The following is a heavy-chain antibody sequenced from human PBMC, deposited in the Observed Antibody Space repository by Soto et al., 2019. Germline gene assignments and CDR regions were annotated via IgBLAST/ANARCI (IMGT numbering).Heavy chain of an antibody. D-gene: IGHD6-13*01. Sequence: QLQLQESGPGLVKPSETLSLTCTVSGGSISSSSYYWGWTRQPPGKGLEWIGSIYYSGGTYYNPSLKRRVTIAVDTSKKQFSLKLSSVTAADTAVYYCARRGSSSWYGYWGQGTLVTVSS. J-gene: IGHJ4*02. CDR3: ARRGSSSWYGY. V-gene: IGHV4-39*01. CDR1: GGSISSSSYY. CDR2: IYYSGGT.